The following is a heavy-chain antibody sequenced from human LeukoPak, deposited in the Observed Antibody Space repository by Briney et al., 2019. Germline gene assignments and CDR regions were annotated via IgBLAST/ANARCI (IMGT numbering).Heavy chain of an antibody. CDR1: GFTFDDFG. J-gene: IGHJ5*02. V-gene: IGHV3-20*04. Sequence: GGSLRLSCAASGFTFDDFGMTWVRQAPGKGLEWVSGINWNGGGTGYADSVKGRFTISRDNAKKILYLQMNSLRVEDTAVYYCARGLTAMATEFDPWGQGTLVTVSS. D-gene: IGHD5-18*01. CDR2: INWNGGGT. CDR3: ARGLTAMATEFDP.